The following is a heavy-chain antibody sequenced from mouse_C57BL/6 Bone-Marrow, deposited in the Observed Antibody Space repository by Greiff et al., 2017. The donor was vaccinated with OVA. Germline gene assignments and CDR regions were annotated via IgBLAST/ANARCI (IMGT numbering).Heavy chain of an antibody. CDR1: GYTFTSYD. V-gene: IGHV1-85*01. Sequence: VQLQQSGPELVKPGASVKLSCKASGYTFTSYDINWVKQRPGQGLEWIGRIYPRDGSTKYNEKFKGKATLTVDTSSSTAFMERHSLTSEDSAVYFCAREGLYDGYKAWFAYWGQGTLVTVSA. CDR2: IYPRDGST. CDR3: AREGLYDGYKAWFAY. D-gene: IGHD2-3*01. J-gene: IGHJ3*01.